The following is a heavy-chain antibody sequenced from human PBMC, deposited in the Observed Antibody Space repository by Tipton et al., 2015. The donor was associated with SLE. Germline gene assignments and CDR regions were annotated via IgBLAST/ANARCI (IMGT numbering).Heavy chain of an antibody. J-gene: IGHJ4*02. CDR2: INPYSGGT. Sequence: QLVQSGAEVKKPGASVKVSCKASGYTFSSYHMHWVRQAPGQGLEWMGRINPYSGGTDYARRFQGRVTMTRDTSISTTYIELSRLTSDDTAVYYCARVDGYQDYWGQGTLVTVSS. D-gene: IGHD2-21*02. CDR1: GYTFSSYH. V-gene: IGHV1-2*06. CDR3: ARVDGYQDY.